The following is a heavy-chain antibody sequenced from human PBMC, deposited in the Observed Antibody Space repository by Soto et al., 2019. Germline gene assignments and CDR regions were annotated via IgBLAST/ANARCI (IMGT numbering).Heavy chain of an antibody. CDR2: IRSKAYGGTT. CDR3: NIVVVPAASYYGMDV. CDR1: GFTFGDYA. V-gene: IGHV3-49*03. Sequence: PGXSLRLSGTASGFTFGDYAISWFFQAPGKGLEWVGFIRSKAYGGTTEYAASVKGRFTISRDDSKSIAYLQMNSLKTEDTAVYYCNIVVVPAASYYGMDVWGQGTTVTVSS. D-gene: IGHD2-2*01. J-gene: IGHJ6*02.